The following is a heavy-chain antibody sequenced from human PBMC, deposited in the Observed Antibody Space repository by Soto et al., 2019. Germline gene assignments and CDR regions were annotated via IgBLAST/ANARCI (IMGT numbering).Heavy chain of an antibody. CDR1: GFTFSTHA. J-gene: IGHJ6*02. CDR3: AKDPPWTVGPLAMDV. Sequence: EVQLLESGGGLVQPGGSLRLSCVASGFTFSTHAMSWVRQAPGKGLEWVSTFSGSGGNIYYAESVKGRLTISRDDSKNTLYLQMNSLRVEDTAVYYCAKDPPWTVGPLAMDVWGQGTTVTDSS. D-gene: IGHD2-2*01. V-gene: IGHV3-23*01. CDR2: FSGSGGNI.